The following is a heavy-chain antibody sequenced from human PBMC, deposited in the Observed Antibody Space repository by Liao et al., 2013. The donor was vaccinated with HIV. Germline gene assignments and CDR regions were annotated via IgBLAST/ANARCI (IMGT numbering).Heavy chain of an antibody. CDR2: IYTSGST. Sequence: QVQLQESGPGLVKPSQTLSLTCTVSGGSIRSGSYYWSWIRQPAGKGLEWIGRIYTSGSTNYNPSLKSRVTISVDTSKNQFSLKLSSVTAADTAVYYCARSEGRGYYYYMDVWGKGTTVTVSS. CDR1: GGSIRSGSYY. J-gene: IGHJ6*03. V-gene: IGHV4-61*02. D-gene: IGHD2-15*01. CDR3: ARSEGRGYYYYMDV.